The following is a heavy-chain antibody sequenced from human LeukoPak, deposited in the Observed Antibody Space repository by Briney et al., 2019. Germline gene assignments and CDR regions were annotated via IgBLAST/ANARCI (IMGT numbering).Heavy chain of an antibody. CDR1: GFTFSSYA. V-gene: IGHV3-23*01. CDR3: AKTVAGGSYYYGMDV. Sequence: GGSLRLSCAASGFTFSSYAMSWVRQAPGKGLEWVSIISGSGVSTYYADFVKGRFTISRDNSKNTLYLQMNSLRAEDTAGYYCAKTVAGGSYYYGMDVWGQGTTVTVSS. J-gene: IGHJ6*02. D-gene: IGHD6-19*01. CDR2: ISGSGVST.